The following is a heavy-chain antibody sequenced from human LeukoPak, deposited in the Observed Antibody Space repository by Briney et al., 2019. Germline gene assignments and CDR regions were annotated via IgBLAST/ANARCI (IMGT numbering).Heavy chain of an antibody. V-gene: IGHV4-30-2*01. CDR2: IYHSGST. CDR1: GGSISSGGYS. CDR3: ARGGGVAGTPYNPYDY. D-gene: IGHD6-19*01. Sequence: SETLSLTCAVSGGSISSGGYSWSWIRQPPGKGLEWIGYIYHSGSTYYNPSLKSRVTISVDRSKNQFSLKLSSVTAADTAVYYCARGGGVAGTPYNPYDYWGQGTLVTASS. J-gene: IGHJ4*02.